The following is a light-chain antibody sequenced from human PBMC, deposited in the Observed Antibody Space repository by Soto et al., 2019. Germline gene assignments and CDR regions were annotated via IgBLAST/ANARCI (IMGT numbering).Light chain of an antibody. V-gene: IGLV2-14*03. J-gene: IGLJ3*02. CDR2: DVY. Sequence: QSALTQPASVSGSPGQSITISCTVTSSNVDSFDYVSWYQLHPGNAPKLVIYDVYNRPSGVSDRVSGSKSGNTASLTISGLRSEDEAEYYCSSYTSGSALFGGGTKLTVL. CDR3: SSYTSGSAL. CDR1: SSNVDSFDY.